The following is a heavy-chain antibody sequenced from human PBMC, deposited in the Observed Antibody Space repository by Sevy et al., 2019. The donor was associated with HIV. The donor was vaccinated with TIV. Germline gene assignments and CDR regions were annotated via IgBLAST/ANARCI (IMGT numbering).Heavy chain of an antibody. D-gene: IGHD6-25*01. Sequence: SETLSLTCSVSGDSISSSHWWSWVRQTPGKGLEWIGDMYHRGTTNYNPSLKSRVIISVDKSKNKFSLKLTSVTAADTAVYYCAAAAGTDVLGYYFGSWGQGTQVTVSS. CDR3: AAAAGTDVLGYYFGS. J-gene: IGHJ4*02. V-gene: IGHV4-4*02. CDR2: MYHRGTT. CDR1: GDSISSSHW.